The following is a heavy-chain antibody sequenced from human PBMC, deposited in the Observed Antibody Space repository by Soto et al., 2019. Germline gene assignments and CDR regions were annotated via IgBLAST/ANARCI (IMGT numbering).Heavy chain of an antibody. V-gene: IGHV4-4*02. Sequence: SETLSLTCGVSGGTIRSPDWWTWVRQPPGKGLEWIGEIFQSGSTNYTPSLESRVTISVDKSKNQFSLTLTSVTAEDTAVYFCATGRVGNSSGWYCFDPWGQGILVTVSS. J-gene: IGHJ5*02. D-gene: IGHD6-19*01. CDR1: GGTIRSPDW. CDR2: IFQSGST. CDR3: ATGRVGNSSGWYCFDP.